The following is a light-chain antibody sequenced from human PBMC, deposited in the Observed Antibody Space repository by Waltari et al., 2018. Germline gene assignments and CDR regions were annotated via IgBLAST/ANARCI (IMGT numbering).Light chain of an antibody. CDR3: QQGNSFPPT. J-gene: IGKJ1*01. CDR2: GAS. Sequence: DIQMTQSPSSVSASVGDRVTITCRASQGISTWLAWYQQKPGKGPKVLIYGASTLLTGVPSRFNGSGSGTEFTLTISGLQPEDFATYFCQQGNSFPPTFGQGTRVEV. CDR1: QGISTW. V-gene: IGKV1-12*01.